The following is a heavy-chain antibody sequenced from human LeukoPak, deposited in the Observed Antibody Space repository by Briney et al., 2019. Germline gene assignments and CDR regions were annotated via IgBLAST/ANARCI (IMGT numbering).Heavy chain of an antibody. D-gene: IGHD6-19*01. J-gene: IGHJ4*02. CDR2: VTGDGRST. Sequence: GGSLRLSCAASGFTFSSYWMHWVRQAPGKGLVWVSRVTGDGRSTMYADSVKGRFTISRDNAKNTLYLQMNSLRAEDTAVYYCAKDEIGAVAGLLDYWGQGILVTVSS. V-gene: IGHV3-74*03. CDR3: AKDEIGAVAGLLDY. CDR1: GFTFSSYW.